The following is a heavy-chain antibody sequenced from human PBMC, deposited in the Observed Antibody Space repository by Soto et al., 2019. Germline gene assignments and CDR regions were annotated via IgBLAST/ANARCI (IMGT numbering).Heavy chain of an antibody. Sequence: SVKVSCKASGGTFSSYAISWVRQAPGQGLEWMGGIIPIFGTANYAQKFQGRVTITADESASTAYMELSSLRSEDTAVYYCATYYDFWSGYSNNGMDVWGQGTTVTVSS. V-gene: IGHV1-69*13. D-gene: IGHD3-3*01. CDR1: GGTFSSYA. CDR2: IIPIFGTA. CDR3: ATYYDFWSGYSNNGMDV. J-gene: IGHJ6*02.